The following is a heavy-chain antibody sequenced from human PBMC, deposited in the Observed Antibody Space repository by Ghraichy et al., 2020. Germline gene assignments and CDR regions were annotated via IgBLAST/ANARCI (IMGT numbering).Heavy chain of an antibody. Sequence: LSLTCTVSGASISSTHFWWGWIRQPPGKGLEWIGSFHYSGSIHYNPSLQSRVTISIDTPNNQFSLKLYSLTAADTAVYYCARPDISWGQGTLVTVSS. CDR1: GASISSTHFW. V-gene: IGHV4-39*01. D-gene: IGHD3-9*01. CDR2: FHYSGSI. J-gene: IGHJ4*02. CDR3: ARPDIS.